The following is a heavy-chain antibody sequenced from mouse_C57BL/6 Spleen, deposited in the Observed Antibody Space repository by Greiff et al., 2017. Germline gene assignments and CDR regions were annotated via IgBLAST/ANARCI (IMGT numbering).Heavy chain of an antibody. CDR3: ASLPEGFAY. J-gene: IGHJ3*01. Sequence: EVKVVESGGGLVKPGGSLKLSCAASGFTFSDYGMHWVRQAPEKGLEWVAYISSGSSTIYYADTVKGRFTISRDNAKNTLFLQMTSLRSEDTAMYYCASLPEGFAYWGQGTLVTVSA. D-gene: IGHD2-1*01. V-gene: IGHV5-17*01. CDR2: ISSGSSTI. CDR1: GFTFSDYG.